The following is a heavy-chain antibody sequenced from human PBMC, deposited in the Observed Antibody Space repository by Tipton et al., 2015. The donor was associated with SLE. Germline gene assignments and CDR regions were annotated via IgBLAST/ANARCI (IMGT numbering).Heavy chain of an antibody. CDR2: IYYSGST. J-gene: IGHJ3*01. V-gene: IGHV4-59*11. D-gene: IGHD3-22*01. CDR1: GGSISSHY. Sequence: TLSLTCTVSGGSISSHYWSWIRQPPGKGPEWIGYIYYSGSTNYSPSLKSRVTISLDTSKFQFSLKLSSVTAADTAMYYCATSLNYYDSSGPEAWSQGTIVTVSS. CDR3: ATSLNYYDSSGPEA.